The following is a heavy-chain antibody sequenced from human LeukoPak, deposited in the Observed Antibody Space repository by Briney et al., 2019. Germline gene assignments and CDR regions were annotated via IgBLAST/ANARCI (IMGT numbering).Heavy chain of an antibody. CDR1: GYTFTGYY. CDR3: AREEYYYGSGTNTHL. Sequence: GASVKVSCKASGYTFTGYYMHWVRQAPGQGLEWMGWINPNSGGTNYAQKFQGRVTMTRDTSISTAYMELSSLRSEDTAVYYCAREEYYYGSGTNTHLWGQGTLVTVSS. CDR2: INPNSGGT. V-gene: IGHV1-2*02. D-gene: IGHD3-10*01. J-gene: IGHJ5*02.